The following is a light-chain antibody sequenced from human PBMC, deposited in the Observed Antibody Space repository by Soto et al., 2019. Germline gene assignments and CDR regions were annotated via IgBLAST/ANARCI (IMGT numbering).Light chain of an antibody. CDR3: QQYYSSPLT. J-gene: IGKJ4*01. Sequence: DIVMTQSPDSLAVSLGETATINCKSSQSILYSSNNKNYLTWYQQKPGQPPKLLIYWASTRESGVPDRFSGSGSGTDFTLIISRLQAVDVAFYYCQQYYSSPLTFGGGTKVEIK. CDR1: QSILYSSNNKNY. V-gene: IGKV4-1*01. CDR2: WAS.